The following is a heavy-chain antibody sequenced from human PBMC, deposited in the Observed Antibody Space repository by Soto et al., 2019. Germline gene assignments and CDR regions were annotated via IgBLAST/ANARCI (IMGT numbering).Heavy chain of an antibody. Sequence: QVQLQESGPGLVKPSQTLSLTCSVSGGSITSGGYYWNWIRQHPGKGLEWIGYIYYGGITYYNPSLGKRSTLTLNTSKTPFPLKLSAATAADTAMSSCARAMWVRVITGFNWFAPWVQGTLVTVSP. CDR3: ARAMWVRVITGFNWFAP. D-gene: IGHD3-10*01. J-gene: IGHJ5*02. V-gene: IGHV4-31*03. CDR2: IYYGGIT. CDR1: GGSITSGGYY.